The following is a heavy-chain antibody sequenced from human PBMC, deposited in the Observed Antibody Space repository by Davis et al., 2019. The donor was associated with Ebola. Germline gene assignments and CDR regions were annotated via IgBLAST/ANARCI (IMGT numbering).Heavy chain of an antibody. CDR2: IGTGGDT. D-gene: IGHD3-22*01. Sequence: GESLKISCAASGFAFSSYVLHWVRRAPGKGPEWVSAIGTGGDTYYADSVMGRFTISRDNAKKSLYLQMNSLIAEDMAVYYCARSLRITMIVVVPGGYWGQGTLVTVSS. CDR3: ARSLRITMIVVVPGGY. CDR1: GFAFSSYV. V-gene: IGHV3-47*02. J-gene: IGHJ4*02.